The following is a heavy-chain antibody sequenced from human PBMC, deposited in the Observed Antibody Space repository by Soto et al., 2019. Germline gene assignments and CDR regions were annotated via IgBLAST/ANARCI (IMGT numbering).Heavy chain of an antibody. CDR3: ARFGVVVPAALYYYYYGMDV. CDR2: ISAYNGNT. CDR1: GYTFTSYG. Sequence: GASVKVSCKASGYTFTSYGISWVRQAPGQGLEWMGWISAYNGNTNYAQKLQGRVTMTTDTSTSTAYMELRSLRSDDTAVYYCARFGVVVPAALYYYYYGMDVWGQGTTVTVSS. V-gene: IGHV1-18*01. D-gene: IGHD2-2*01. J-gene: IGHJ6*02.